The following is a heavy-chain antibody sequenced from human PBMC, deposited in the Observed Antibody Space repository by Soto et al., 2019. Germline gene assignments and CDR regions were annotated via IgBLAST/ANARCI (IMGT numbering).Heavy chain of an antibody. V-gene: IGHV4-34*01. CDR1: DGYFSCYD. CDR3: ARGYPYCGGDCYPNAPYGMDV. Sequence: PSETLSLTCTVDDGYFSCYDWSWISKNTGKGLEWIGEINHSGSTNYNPSLRSRVTISVDTSKNQFSLKLSSVTAADTAVYYCARGYPYCGGDCYPNAPYGMDVWGQGTTVTVSS. D-gene: IGHD2-21*02. J-gene: IGHJ6*02. CDR2: INHSGST.